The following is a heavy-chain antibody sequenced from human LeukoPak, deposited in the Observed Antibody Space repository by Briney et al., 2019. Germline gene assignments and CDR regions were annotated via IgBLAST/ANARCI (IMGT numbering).Heavy chain of an antibody. D-gene: IGHD3-22*01. J-gene: IGHJ6*03. CDR1: GGSFSGYY. CDR2: INHSGST. V-gene: IGHV4-34*01. Sequence: SETLSLTCAVYGGSFSGYYWSWIRQTPGKGLEWIGEINHSGSTNYNPSLKSRVTISVDTSKNQFSLKLSSVTAADTAVYYCASLRSSGIQREDYYYYMDVWGKGTTVTVSS. CDR3: ASLRSSGIQREDYYYYMDV.